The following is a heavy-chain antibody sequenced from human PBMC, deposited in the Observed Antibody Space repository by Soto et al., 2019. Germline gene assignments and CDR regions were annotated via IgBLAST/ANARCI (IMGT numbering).Heavy chain of an antibody. J-gene: IGHJ4*02. Sequence: QVQLQESGPGLLKPSQTLSLTCTVSGGSISSGGYYWSWIRQHPGKGLEWIGYIYYSGSTYYNPSLKSRVTISVDTSKNQFSLKLSSVTAADTAVYYCARTTYYYDSSGYLGYYFDYWGQGTLVTVSS. CDR1: GGSISSGGYY. V-gene: IGHV4-31*03. D-gene: IGHD3-22*01. CDR2: IYYSGST. CDR3: ARTTYYYDSSGYLGYYFDY.